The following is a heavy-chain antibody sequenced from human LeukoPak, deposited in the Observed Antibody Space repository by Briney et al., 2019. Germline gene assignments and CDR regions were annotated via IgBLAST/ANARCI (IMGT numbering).Heavy chain of an antibody. V-gene: IGHV4-59*08. CDR2: MYYSGST. CDR1: GDSISSYS. Sequence: SETLSLTCTVSGDSISSYSWSWIRQPPGKGLEWIAYMYYSGSTYYNPSLKSRVTMSADTSKNQLSLKLSSVTAADTAVYYCARPYYYDSRIDPWGQGILVTVSS. D-gene: IGHD3-22*01. CDR3: ARPYYYDSRIDP. J-gene: IGHJ5*02.